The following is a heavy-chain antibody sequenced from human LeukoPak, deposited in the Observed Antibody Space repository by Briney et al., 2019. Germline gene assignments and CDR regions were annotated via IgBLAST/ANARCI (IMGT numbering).Heavy chain of an antibody. J-gene: IGHJ5*02. Sequence: ASVKVSCKASGYTFTDYYMHWVRQAPGQGLDWMGWINPNSGGTNYAQKFQGRVTMTRDTSISTAYMELSSLRSDDTAVYYCARDFDVGLGELFHNGNWFDPWGQGTLVTVSS. CDR2: INPNSGGT. D-gene: IGHD3-10*01. CDR3: ARDFDVGLGELFHNGNWFDP. V-gene: IGHV1-2*02. CDR1: GYTFTDYY.